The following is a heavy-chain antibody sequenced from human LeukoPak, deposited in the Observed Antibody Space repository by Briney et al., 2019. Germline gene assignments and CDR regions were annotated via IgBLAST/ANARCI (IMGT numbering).Heavy chain of an antibody. CDR2: SNPNSGGT. D-gene: IGHD3-10*01. J-gene: IGHJ4*02. V-gene: IGHV1-2*02. Sequence: ASVKVSCKASGYTFTDYYMHSVRQAPGQGLEWMGWSNPNSGGTQYAQKFQGRVTMTRDTSITTAYMELSSLTFDDTAVYYCARVKGGFGELSSFDYWGQGTLVTVSS. CDR1: GYTFTDYY. CDR3: ARVKGGFGELSSFDY.